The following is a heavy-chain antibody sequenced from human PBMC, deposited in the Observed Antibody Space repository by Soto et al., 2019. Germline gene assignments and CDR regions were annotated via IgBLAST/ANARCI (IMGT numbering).Heavy chain of an antibody. CDR1: GYTFTNYG. J-gene: IGHJ6*02. D-gene: IGHD3-10*01. Sequence: ASVKVSCKTSGYTFTNYGIGWVRQAPGQGFEWMGWISDYNGNTNYAQKFQGRVIMTTDTSTKTAYMVLRSLRFDDTAVYYCARDRGYYYYYGMDVWGQGTTVTVSS. CDR2: ISDYNGNT. CDR3: ARDRGYYYYYGMDV. V-gene: IGHV1-18*01.